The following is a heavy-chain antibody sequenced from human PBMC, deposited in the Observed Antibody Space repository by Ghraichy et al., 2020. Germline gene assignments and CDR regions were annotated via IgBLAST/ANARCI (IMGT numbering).Heavy chain of an antibody. D-gene: IGHD3/OR15-3a*01. V-gene: IGHV1-18*04. CDR2: ISGYNGNT. J-gene: IGHJ4*02. CDR3: ARDGMIYSPREFNY. Sequence: ASVKVSCTASGYTFTNYGISWVRQAPGQGLEWMGWISGYNGNTNYAQKLQGRVTMTTDTSTRTGYMELRSLRSDDTAVYYCARDGMIYSPREFNYWGQGTLVTVSS. CDR1: GYTFTNYG.